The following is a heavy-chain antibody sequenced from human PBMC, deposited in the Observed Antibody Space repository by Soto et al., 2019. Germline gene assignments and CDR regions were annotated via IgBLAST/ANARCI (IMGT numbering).Heavy chain of an antibody. Sequence: WWSLRLSFAASGFTFSSYSLHWVRQAPGKGLDWVALISYYGGNKYYADSVKCRFTISRDNSKNTLYLQMNSLRAEDTVVYYCASPYYYDSSGLPGYWGQGTLVTVSS. V-gene: IGHV3-30-3*01. D-gene: IGHD3-22*01. J-gene: IGHJ4*02. CDR3: ASPYYYDSSGLPGY. CDR1: GFTFSSYS. CDR2: ISYYGGNK.